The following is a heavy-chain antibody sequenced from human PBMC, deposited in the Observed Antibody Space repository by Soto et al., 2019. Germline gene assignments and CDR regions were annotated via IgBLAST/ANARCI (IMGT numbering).Heavy chain of an antibody. V-gene: IGHV4-61*03. J-gene: IGHJ4*02. CDR2: IYYSGST. CDR3: ARGSGYNGYYFDY. Sequence: SETLSLTCTVSGGSVSSGSYYWIWIRQPPGKGLEWIGHIYYSGSTNYSPSLKSRVTISIDTSSNYFSLKLSSVTAADTAVYFCARGSGYNGYYFDYWGQGTLVT. CDR1: GGSVSSGSYY. D-gene: IGHD3-22*01.